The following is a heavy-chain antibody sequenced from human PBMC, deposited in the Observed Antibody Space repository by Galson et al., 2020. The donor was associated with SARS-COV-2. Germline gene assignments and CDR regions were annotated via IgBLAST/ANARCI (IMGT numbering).Heavy chain of an antibody. CDR1: GFTFSSYW. D-gene: IGHD4-17*01. Sequence: QLGESLKISCAASGFTFSSYWMSWVRQAPGKGLEWVANIKQDGSEKYYVDSVKGRFTISRDNAKNSLYLQMNSLRAEDTAVYYCARGDYAYYYYYMDVWGKGTTVTVSS. CDR2: IKQDGSEK. J-gene: IGHJ6*03. CDR3: ARGDYAYYYYYMDV. V-gene: IGHV3-7*01.